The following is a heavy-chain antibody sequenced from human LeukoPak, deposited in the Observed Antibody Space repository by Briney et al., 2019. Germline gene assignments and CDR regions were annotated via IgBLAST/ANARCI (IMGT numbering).Heavy chain of an antibody. CDR3: ASPGQIESIATRGRAFDI. V-gene: IGHV1-69*05. J-gene: IGHJ3*02. Sequence: GSSVKVSCKASGGTFSSYAISWVRQAPGQGLEWMGGIIPIFGTANYAQKFQGRVTITTDESTSTAYMELSSLRSEDTAVYYCASPGQIESIATRGRAFDIWGQGTMVTVSS. D-gene: IGHD6-6*01. CDR2: IIPIFGTA. CDR1: GGTFSSYA.